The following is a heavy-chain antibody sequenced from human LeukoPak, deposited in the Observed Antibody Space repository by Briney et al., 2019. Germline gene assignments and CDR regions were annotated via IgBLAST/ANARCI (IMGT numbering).Heavy chain of an antibody. J-gene: IGHJ4*02. CDR2: ISGSGGST. D-gene: IGHD1-26*01. CDR3: AEGKNSGRTGYLLFDY. V-gene: IGHV3-23*01. CDR1: GFTFSSYA. Sequence: GGSLRLSCAASGFTFSSYAMSWVRQAPGKGLEWVSAISGSGGSTYYADSVKGRFTISRDNSKNTLYLQMNSLRAEDTAVYYCAEGKNSGRTGYLLFDYWGQGTLVTVSS.